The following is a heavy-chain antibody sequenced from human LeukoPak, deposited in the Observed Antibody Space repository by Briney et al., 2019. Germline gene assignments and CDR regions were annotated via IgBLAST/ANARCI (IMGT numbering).Heavy chain of an antibody. Sequence: GGSLRLSCTASGFTFSSYSMNWVRQAPGKGLEWVSYISSTSSTIYYADSVKGRFTISRDNAKNSLYLQMDSLRAEDTAVYFCARVHIPTSGSYYPVDYWGQGTLVTVSS. V-gene: IGHV3-48*01. CDR3: ARVHIPTSGSYYPVDY. D-gene: IGHD1-26*01. J-gene: IGHJ4*02. CDR1: GFTFSSYS. CDR2: ISSTSSTI.